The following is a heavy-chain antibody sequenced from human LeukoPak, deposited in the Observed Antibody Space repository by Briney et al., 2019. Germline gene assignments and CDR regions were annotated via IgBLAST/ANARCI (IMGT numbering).Heavy chain of an antibody. V-gene: IGHV4-34*01. CDR3: ARPDYYDSSGYPY. D-gene: IGHD3-22*01. Sequence: PSETLSLTCAVYGGSFSGYYWSWIRQPPGKGLEWIGVINHSGSTNYNPSLKSRVTISVDTSKNQFSLKLSSVTAADTAVYYCARPDYYDSSGYPYWGQGTLVTVSS. CDR1: GGSFSGYY. J-gene: IGHJ4*02. CDR2: INHSGST.